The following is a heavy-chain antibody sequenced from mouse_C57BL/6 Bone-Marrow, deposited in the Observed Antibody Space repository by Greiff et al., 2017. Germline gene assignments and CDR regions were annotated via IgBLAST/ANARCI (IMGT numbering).Heavy chain of an antibody. Sequence: VQLQQSGAELARPGASVTMSCKASGYTFTSYTMHWVKPRPGQGLEWIGYINPSSGYTKYNQKFKDKATLTADKSSRTAYMQLSSLTSEDSAVYYCARINYYFDYGGQGTTRTVSS. CDR3: ARINYYFDY. D-gene: IGHD1-3*01. CDR2: INPSSGYT. V-gene: IGHV1-4*01. CDR1: GYTFTSYT. J-gene: IGHJ2*01.